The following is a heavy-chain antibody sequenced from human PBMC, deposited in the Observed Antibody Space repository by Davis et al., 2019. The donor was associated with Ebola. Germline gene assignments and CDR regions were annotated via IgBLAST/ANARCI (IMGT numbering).Heavy chain of an antibody. V-gene: IGHV1-18*04. Sequence: AASVKVSCKASGYTFTSYGISWVRQAPGQGLEWMGWISAYNGNTNYAQKLQGRVTLTTDTSTSTAYMELGSLRSDDTAVYYCARGGYDSSGYYSAALDYWGQGTLVTVSS. CDR3: ARGGYDSSGYYSAALDY. J-gene: IGHJ4*02. CDR2: ISAYNGNT. D-gene: IGHD3-22*01. CDR1: GYTFTSYG.